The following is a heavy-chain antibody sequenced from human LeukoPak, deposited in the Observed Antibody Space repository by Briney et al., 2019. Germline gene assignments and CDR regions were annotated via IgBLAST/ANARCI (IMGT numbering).Heavy chain of an antibody. CDR1: GFTFSYYS. D-gene: IGHD6-13*01. V-gene: IGHV3-7*01. J-gene: IGHJ5*02. Sequence: GGSLRLSCAASGFTFSYYSMNWVRQAPGKGLEWVANIKQDGSEKYYVDSVKGRFTISRDNAKNSLYLQMNSLRAEDTAVYYCARDGIAAAPNWFDPWGQGTLVTVSS. CDR2: IKQDGSEK. CDR3: ARDGIAAAPNWFDP.